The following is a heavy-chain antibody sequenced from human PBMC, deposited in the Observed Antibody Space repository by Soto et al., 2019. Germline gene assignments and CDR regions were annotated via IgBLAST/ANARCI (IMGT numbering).Heavy chain of an antibody. V-gene: IGHV3-13*01. CDR2: IGTAGDT. J-gene: IGHJ4*02. D-gene: IGHD3-22*01. Sequence: GGSLRLSCAASGFTFSSYDMHWVRQATGKGLEWVSAIGTAGDTYYPGSVKGRFTISRENAKNSLYLQMNSLRAEGTAVYYCARSPPGYDSSGYYQQNFDYWGQGTLVTVSS. CDR3: ARSPPGYDSSGYYQQNFDY. CDR1: GFTFSSYD.